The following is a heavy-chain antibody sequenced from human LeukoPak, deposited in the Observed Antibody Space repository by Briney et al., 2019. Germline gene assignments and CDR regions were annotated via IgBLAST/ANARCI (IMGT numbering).Heavy chain of an antibody. CDR1: GGSISSGGYS. CDR3: ARGGLYYDGRRDWFDP. V-gene: IGHV4-30-2*01. J-gene: IGHJ5*02. D-gene: IGHD3-22*01. Sequence: PSETLSLTCAVSGGSISSGGYSWSWIRQPPGKGLEWIGYIYHSGSTYYNPSLKSRVTISVDRSKNQFSLKLSSVTAADTAVYYCARGGLYYDGRRDWFDPWGQETLVTVSS. CDR2: IYHSGST.